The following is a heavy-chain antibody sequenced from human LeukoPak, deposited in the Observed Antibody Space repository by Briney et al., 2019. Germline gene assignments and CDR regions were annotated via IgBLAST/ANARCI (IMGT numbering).Heavy chain of an antibody. CDR1: GFTFSTYN. V-gene: IGHV3-21*01. Sequence: PGGSLRLSCTASGFTFSTYNRNWVRQAPGKGLEWVSSITNSRSYVYYADSVKGRFTISRDNDKNSLYLQINSLRAEDTAVYYCARVPYSGGYGDYYYYYMALWGQGTTVTIP. CDR3: ARVPYSGGYGDYYYYYMAL. CDR2: ITNSRSYV. J-gene: IGHJ6*03. D-gene: IGHD1-26*01.